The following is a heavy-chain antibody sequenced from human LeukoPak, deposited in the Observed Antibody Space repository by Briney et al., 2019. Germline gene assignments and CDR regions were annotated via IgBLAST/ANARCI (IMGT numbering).Heavy chain of an antibody. V-gene: IGHV3-23*01. CDR3: AKDGSGWYYFDY. D-gene: IGHD6-19*01. J-gene: IGHJ4*02. Sequence: GGSLRLACAASGFTFSSYAMSWVRQAPGKGLEWVSAISGSGGSTYYADSVKGRFTISRDNSKNTLYLQMNSLRAEDTAVYYCAKDGSGWYYFDYWGQGTLVTVSS. CDR2: ISGSGGST. CDR1: GFTFSSYA.